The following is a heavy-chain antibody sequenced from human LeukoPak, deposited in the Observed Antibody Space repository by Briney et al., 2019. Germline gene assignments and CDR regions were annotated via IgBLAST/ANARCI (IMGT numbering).Heavy chain of an antibody. CDR3: ASGIAAAGVHFDY. V-gene: IGHV3-74*01. J-gene: IGHJ4*02. D-gene: IGHD6-13*01. Sequence: GGSLRLSCAASGFTFSSYWMHWVRQAPGKGLVWVSRINSDGSSTSYADSVKGRFTISRDNAKNTLYLQMNTLRAEDTAVYYCASGIAAAGVHFDYWGQGTLVTVSS. CDR2: INSDGSST. CDR1: GFTFSSYW.